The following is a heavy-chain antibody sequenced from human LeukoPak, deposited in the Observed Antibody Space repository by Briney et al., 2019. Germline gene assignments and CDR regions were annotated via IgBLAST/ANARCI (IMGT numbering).Heavy chain of an antibody. J-gene: IGHJ4*02. CDR3: ARGVGSGIVDY. D-gene: IGHD3-10*01. V-gene: IGHV4-59*01. CDR2: IYHSGST. CDR1: GGSISSYY. Sequence: SETLSLTCTVSGGSISSYYWSWIRQPPGKGLEWIGYIYHSGSTNYNPPLKSRVTISVDTSKNQFSLKLSSVTAADTAVYYCARGVGSGIVDYWGQGTLVTVSS.